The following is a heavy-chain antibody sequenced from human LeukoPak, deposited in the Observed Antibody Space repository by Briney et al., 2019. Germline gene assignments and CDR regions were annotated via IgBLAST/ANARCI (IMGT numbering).Heavy chain of an antibody. D-gene: IGHD6-19*01. CDR1: GGSLSSYY. CDR2: IYYSGST. Sequence: PSETLSLTCTVSGGSLSSYYWSWIRQPPGKGLEWIGHIYYSGSTNYNPSLQSRVIISLDTSKNQFSLKLSSVTVADTAVYYCARESSSGWCYFDSWGQGTLVTVSS. CDR3: ARESSSGWCYFDS. J-gene: IGHJ4*02. V-gene: IGHV4-59*01.